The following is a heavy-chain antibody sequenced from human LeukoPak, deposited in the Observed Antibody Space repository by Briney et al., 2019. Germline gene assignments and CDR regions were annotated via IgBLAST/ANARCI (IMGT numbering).Heavy chain of an antibody. CDR3: ATSSIAAPLYYYYGMDV. CDR1: GGSISSYY. D-gene: IGHD6-6*01. V-gene: IGHV4-59*01. CDR2: IYYSGST. Sequence: SETLSLTCTVSGGSISSYYWSWIRQPPGKGLEWIGYIYYSGSTNYNPSLKSRVTISVDTSKNQFSLKLSSVTAADTAVYYCATSSIAAPLYYYYGMDVWGQGTTVTASS. J-gene: IGHJ6*02.